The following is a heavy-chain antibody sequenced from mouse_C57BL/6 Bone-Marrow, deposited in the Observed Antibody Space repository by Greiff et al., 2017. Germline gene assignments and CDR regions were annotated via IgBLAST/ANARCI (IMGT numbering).Heavy chain of an antibody. Sequence: EVQLQQSGPELVKPGASVKIPCKASGYTFTDYNMDWVKQSHGKSLEWIGDINPNNGGTIYNQKFKGKATMTEDKSSSTAYMELRSLTSEDTTVYYCAGLDNYFDYGGQGTTLTVSS. CDR2: INPNNGGT. V-gene: IGHV1-18*01. J-gene: IGHJ2*01. CDR1: GYTFTDYN. CDR3: AGLDNYFDY.